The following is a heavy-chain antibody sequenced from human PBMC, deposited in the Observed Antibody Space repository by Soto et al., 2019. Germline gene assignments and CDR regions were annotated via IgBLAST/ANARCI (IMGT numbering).Heavy chain of an antibody. CDR1: GYNFPNYG. Sequence: QVQLVQSGAEVKKPGASVKVSCKASGYNFPNYGISWVRQAPGQGLEWMGWISPYNGNKKYAESLQGRVTMTAVTSTSTAYMEVRSLRADDTAVYYCARGGDCSSTSCYTPNYYYGVDVWGQGTTVIVSS. V-gene: IGHV1-18*01. J-gene: IGHJ6*02. CDR2: ISPYNGNK. CDR3: ARGGDCSSTSCYTPNYYYGVDV. D-gene: IGHD2-2*02.